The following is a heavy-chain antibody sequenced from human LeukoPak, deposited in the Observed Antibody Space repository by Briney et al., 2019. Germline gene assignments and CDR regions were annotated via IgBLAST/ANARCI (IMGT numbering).Heavy chain of an antibody. CDR2: ISGSGGST. V-gene: IGHV3-23*01. CDR3: AKSPPWATAVAPQAFDY. J-gene: IGHJ4*02. CDR1: GFTFSSYA. D-gene: IGHD6-19*01. Sequence: GGSLRLSCAASGFTFSSYAMSWVRQAPGKGLEWVSAISGSGGSTYYADSMKGRFTISRDNSKNTLYLQMNSLRAEDTAVYYCAKSPPWATAVAPQAFDYWGQGTLVTVSS.